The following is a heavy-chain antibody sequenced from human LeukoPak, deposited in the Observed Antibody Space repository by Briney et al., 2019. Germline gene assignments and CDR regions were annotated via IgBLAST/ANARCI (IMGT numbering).Heavy chain of an antibody. D-gene: IGHD1-1*01. V-gene: IGHV3-7*01. J-gene: IGHJ5*02. CDR2: INQDGSEK. CDR1: GFTFSSCW. Sequence: GGSLRLSCAASGFTFSSCWMSWVRQAPGKGLEWVSNINQDGSEKNYVDSVEGRFTISRDNTQTSLYLQMGSLRVEDTAVYYCARMGGSNWNRDVNWFDPWGQGTLVTVSS. CDR3: ARMGGSNWNRDVNWFDP.